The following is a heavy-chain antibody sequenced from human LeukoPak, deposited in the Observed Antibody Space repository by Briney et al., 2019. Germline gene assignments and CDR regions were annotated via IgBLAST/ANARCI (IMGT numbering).Heavy chain of an antibody. CDR3: ARGTWLGIDY. CDR2: IYYSGST. Sequence: SEALSLTCTVSGGSISSSSYYWGWIRQPPGKGLEWIGSIYYSGSTYYNPSLKSRVTISVDTSKNQFSLKLSSVTAADTAVYYCARGTWLGIDYWGQGTLVTVSS. CDR1: GGSISSSSYY. V-gene: IGHV4-39*07. J-gene: IGHJ4*02. D-gene: IGHD6-19*01.